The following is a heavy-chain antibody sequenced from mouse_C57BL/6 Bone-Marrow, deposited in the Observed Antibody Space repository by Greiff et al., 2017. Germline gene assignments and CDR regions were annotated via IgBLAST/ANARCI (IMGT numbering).Heavy chain of an antibody. CDR2: ISDGGSYT. V-gene: IGHV5-4*03. CDR3: ASLYYGYDRYYFDY. CDR1: GFTFSSYA. D-gene: IGHD2-2*01. Sequence: EVKVEESGGGLVKPGGSLKLSCAASGFTFSSYAMSWVRQTPEKRLEWVATISDGGSYTYYPDNVKGRFTISRDNAKNNLYLQMSHLKSEDTAMYYCASLYYGYDRYYFDYWGQGTTLTVSS. J-gene: IGHJ2*01.